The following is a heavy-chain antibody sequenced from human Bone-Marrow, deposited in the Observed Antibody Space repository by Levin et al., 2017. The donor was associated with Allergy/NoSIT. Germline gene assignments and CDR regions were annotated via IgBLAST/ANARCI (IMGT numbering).Heavy chain of an antibody. V-gene: IGHV1-69*06. Sequence: KISCKASGGTFSSYAISWVRQAPGQGLEWMGGIIPIFGTANYAQKFQGRVTITADKSTSTAYMELSSLRSEDTAVYYCARGYIWESYYFDYWGQGTLVTVSS. CDR2: IIPIFGTA. J-gene: IGHJ4*02. D-gene: IGHD3-3*01. CDR1: GGTFSSYA. CDR3: ARGYIWESYYFDY.